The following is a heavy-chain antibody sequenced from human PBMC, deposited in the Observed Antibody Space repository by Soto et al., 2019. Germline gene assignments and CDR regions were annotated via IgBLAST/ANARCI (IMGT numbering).Heavy chain of an antibody. J-gene: IGHJ4*02. CDR1: GGSISSGGYY. Sequence: SETLSLTCTVSGGSISSGGYYWSWIRQHPGKGLEWIGYIYYSGSTYYNPSLKSRVTISVDTSKNQFSLKLSSVTAADTAVYYCARGIDGSGRGDYFDYWGQGTLVTVSS. CDR2: IYYSGST. V-gene: IGHV4-31*03. CDR3: ARGIDGSGRGDYFDY. D-gene: IGHD3-10*01.